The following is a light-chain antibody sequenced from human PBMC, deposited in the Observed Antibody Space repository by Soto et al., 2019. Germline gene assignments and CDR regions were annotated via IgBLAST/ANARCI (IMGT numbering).Light chain of an antibody. CDR1: QSVDSSY. J-gene: IGKJ3*01. CDR2: ATS. V-gene: IGKV3-20*01. CDR3: QQYGSSPQT. Sequence: EIVLTQSPGTLSLSPGERATLSCRASQSVDSSYLSWYQHKPGQAPRLLIYATSSRATGIPDRFSGSGSGTDFTLTISRLEPEDFAVYYCQQYGSSPQTFGPGTKVDIK.